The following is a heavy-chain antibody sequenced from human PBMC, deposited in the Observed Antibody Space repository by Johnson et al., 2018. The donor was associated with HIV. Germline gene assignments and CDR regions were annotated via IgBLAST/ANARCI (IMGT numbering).Heavy chain of an antibody. CDR2: TKQDGSEN. V-gene: IGHV3-7*05. J-gene: IGHJ3*01. CDR1: GFTLSDYW. Sequence: VQLVESGGGLVQPGGSLRLSCAASGFTLSDYWVTWVRQPPGKGLGWVANTKQDGSENYYVDSVKGRFTISRDNAKNSRFLQMDSLRVEDTDVCYCARGHNGAFEVWGQGTVVTVSS. CDR3: ARGHNGAFEV. D-gene: IGHD2-8*01.